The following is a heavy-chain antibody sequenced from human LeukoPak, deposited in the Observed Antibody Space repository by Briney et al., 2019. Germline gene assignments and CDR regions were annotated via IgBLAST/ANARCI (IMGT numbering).Heavy chain of an antibody. J-gene: IGHJ4*02. Sequence: ASVKVSCKVSGYTLTELSMHWVRQAPGKGLEWMGGFDPEDGETIYAQKFQGRVTMTEDTSTDTAYMELSSLRSEDTAVYCCAYLGIAAAGTYYWGQGTLVTVSS. D-gene: IGHD6-13*01. CDR1: GYTLTELS. CDR3: AYLGIAAAGTYY. V-gene: IGHV1-24*01. CDR2: FDPEDGET.